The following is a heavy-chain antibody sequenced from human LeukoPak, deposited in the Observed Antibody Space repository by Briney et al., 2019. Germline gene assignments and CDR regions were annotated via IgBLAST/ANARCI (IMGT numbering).Heavy chain of an antibody. CDR1: GGTFSSYA. CDR2: INPNSGGT. J-gene: IGHJ5*02. CDR3: ARPEKQWGALRSWFDP. D-gene: IGHD6-19*01. V-gene: IGHV1-2*02. Sequence: ASVKVSCKASGGTFSSYAISWVRQAPGQGLEWMGWINPNSGGTNYAQKFQGRVTMTRDTSISTAYMELSRLRSDDTAVYYCARPEKQWGALRSWFDPWGQGTLVTVSS.